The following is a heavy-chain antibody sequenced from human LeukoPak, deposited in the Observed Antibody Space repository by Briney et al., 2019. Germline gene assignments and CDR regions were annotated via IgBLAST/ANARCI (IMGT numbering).Heavy chain of an antibody. V-gene: IGHV3-74*01. CDR3: ARDPDTSGWSTFES. CDR1: GFTFSNYW. D-gene: IGHD6-19*01. Sequence: PGGSLRLSCAASGFTFSNYWMHWVRQASGKGLVWISRIRGDGSSTSYADSVKGRFTISRDNAKNTLYLQMNSLSAEDTAVYYCARDPDTSGWSTFESWGQGTLVTVSS. CDR2: IRGDGSST. J-gene: IGHJ4*02.